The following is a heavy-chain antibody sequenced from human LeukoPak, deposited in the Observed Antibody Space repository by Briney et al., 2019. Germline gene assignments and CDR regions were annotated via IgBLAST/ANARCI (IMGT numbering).Heavy chain of an antibody. J-gene: IGHJ4*02. V-gene: IGHV3-21*01. CDR3: ARDFPGSPAAAGRTSDY. D-gene: IGHD6-13*01. CDR1: GFTFSSYS. Sequence: PGGSLRLSCAASGFTFSSYSMNWVRQAPGKGLEWVSSISSSSSYIYYADSVKGRFTISRDNAKNSLYLQMNSLRAEDTAVYYCARDFPGSPAAAGRTSDYWGQGTLVTVSS. CDR2: ISSSSSYI.